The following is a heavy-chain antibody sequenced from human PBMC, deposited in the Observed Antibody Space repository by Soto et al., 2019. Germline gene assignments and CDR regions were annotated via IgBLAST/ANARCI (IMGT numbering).Heavy chain of an antibody. D-gene: IGHD3-22*01. CDR3: AGMIIGTRDY. J-gene: IGHJ4*02. V-gene: IGHV3-74*01. CDR2: ISPDGNVA. CDR1: GFIFSSYW. Sequence: EEQVVESGGDLVQPGGSLRLSCEASGFIFSSYWMHWVRQVPGEGLVWVSRISPDGNVAHYADSVKGRFTTSRDNAKNTVYLQLTGLRVEDTGIYYCAGMIIGTRDYWGQGTLVTVSS.